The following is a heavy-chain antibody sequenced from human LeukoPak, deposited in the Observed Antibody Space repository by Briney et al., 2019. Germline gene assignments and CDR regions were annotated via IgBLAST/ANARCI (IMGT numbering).Heavy chain of an antibody. D-gene: IGHD3-22*01. Sequence: GGSLRLSCAASGFTLSSYSMNWVRQAPGKGLEWVSSISSSSSYIYYADSVKGRFTISRDNAKNSLYLQMSSLRAEDTAVYYCARDYYYDSSGYPGDAFDIWGQGTMVTVSS. CDR2: ISSSSSYI. CDR1: GFTLSSYS. J-gene: IGHJ3*02. CDR3: ARDYYYDSSGYPGDAFDI. V-gene: IGHV3-21*01.